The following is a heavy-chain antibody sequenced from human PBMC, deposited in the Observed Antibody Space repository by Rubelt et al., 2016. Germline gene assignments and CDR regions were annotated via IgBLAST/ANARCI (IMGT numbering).Heavy chain of an antibody. CDR3: ASWNYVWVDY. J-gene: IGHJ4*02. D-gene: IGHD1-7*01. Sequence: QVQLQESGPGLVKPSQTLSLTCTVSGGSISSGAYYWSWIRQHPGKGLEWIGEVFHSGITNYNPSLKSRVTISVAKSESRDSLSRTSWTAADTALYVCASWNYVWVDYWGQGILVIVSS. CDR2: VFHSGIT. CDR1: GGSISSGAYY. V-gene: IGHV4-31*03.